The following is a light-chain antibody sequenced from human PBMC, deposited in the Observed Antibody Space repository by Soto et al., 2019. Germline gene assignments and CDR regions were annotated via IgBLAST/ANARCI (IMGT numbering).Light chain of an antibody. CDR1: SSDVGGYNY. CDR3: SSYAVSNNSPVV. Sequence: QSVLTQPPSASGSPGQSVTISCTGTSSDVGGYNYVSWYQQHPGKAPKLMIYEVSKRPSGVPDRFSGSKSGNTASLTVSGLQAEDEADYYCSSYAVSNNSPVVFGGGTKLTVL. CDR2: EVS. V-gene: IGLV2-8*01. J-gene: IGLJ2*01.